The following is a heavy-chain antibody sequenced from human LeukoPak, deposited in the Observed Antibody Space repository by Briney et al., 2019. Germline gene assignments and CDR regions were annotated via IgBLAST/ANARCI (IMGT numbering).Heavy chain of an antibody. Sequence: PGGSLRLSCAAPRVTFSSYSMNWVRQAPGKGLEWVSSISSSSSYIYYADSVKGRFTISRDNAKNSLYLQMNSLRAEDTAVYYCASPLSSRGYSGYDPNGDFDYWGQGTLVTVSS. J-gene: IGHJ4*02. CDR3: ASPLSSRGYSGYDPNGDFDY. CDR1: RVTFSSYS. D-gene: IGHD5-12*01. CDR2: ISSSSSYI. V-gene: IGHV3-21*04.